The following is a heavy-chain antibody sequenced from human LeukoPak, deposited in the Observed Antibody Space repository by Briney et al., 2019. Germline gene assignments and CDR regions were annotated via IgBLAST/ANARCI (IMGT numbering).Heavy chain of an antibody. V-gene: IGHV3-9*01. CDR3: VKDQTTVSLSGWFDP. J-gene: IGHJ5*02. Sequence: GGSLRLSCAASGFIFDDYAMHWVRQAPGKGLEWVSGISWDSGIIGYADSVKGRFTIGRDNAKNSLYLQMDSLGPEDTALYYCVKDQTTVSLSGWFDPRGQGTLVTVSS. CDR1: GFIFDDYA. D-gene: IGHD4-17*01. CDR2: ISWDSGII.